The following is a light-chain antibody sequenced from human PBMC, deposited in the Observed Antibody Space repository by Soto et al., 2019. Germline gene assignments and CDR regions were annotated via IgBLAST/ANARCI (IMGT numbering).Light chain of an antibody. CDR1: SSNIGAWP. CDR2: DNT. J-gene: IGLJ3*02. V-gene: IGLV1-40*01. Sequence: QPVLTQPPSVSGAPGQRVTISCTGSSSNIGAWPLHWYQQLPGTAPKLLIFDNTNRPSGVPDRCSGSKSGTSGSLAVTGLQAEDEADYYCQSYDNSLRAWVFGGGTKLTVL. CDR3: QSYDNSLRAWV.